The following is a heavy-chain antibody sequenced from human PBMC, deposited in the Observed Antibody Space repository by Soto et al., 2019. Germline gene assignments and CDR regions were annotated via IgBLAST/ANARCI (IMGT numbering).Heavy chain of an antibody. Sequence: QVQLQESGPGLVKPSQTLSLRCSVSGGSVRSDDYFWSWIRQPPGKALEWMGYISHSGTAYYNPSLKRRLAMSIDTSKKRFSLSLRSLTAADTATYYCARGHYDVLTGYYVRYFDYWGRGTRVTVSS. V-gene: IGHV4-30-4*01. CDR2: ISHSGTA. D-gene: IGHD3-9*01. CDR3: ARGHYDVLTGYYVRYFDY. CDR1: GGSVRSDDYF. J-gene: IGHJ4*02.